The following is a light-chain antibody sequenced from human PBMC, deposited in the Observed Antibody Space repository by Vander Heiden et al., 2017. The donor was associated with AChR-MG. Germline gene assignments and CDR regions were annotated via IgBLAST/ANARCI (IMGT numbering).Light chain of an antibody. V-gene: IGLV3-19*01. Sequence: SSELTQDPVVSVALGQTVRITCQGDSLRTYFATWYQQKPGQAPLLVIYGRNRRTSGIPDRFSGSSSGNTASLTITGAQADDEADYYCNSRDSSTDHVVFGGGTKLTVL. CDR1: SLRTYF. J-gene: IGLJ2*01. CDR3: NSRDSSTDHVV. CDR2: GRN.